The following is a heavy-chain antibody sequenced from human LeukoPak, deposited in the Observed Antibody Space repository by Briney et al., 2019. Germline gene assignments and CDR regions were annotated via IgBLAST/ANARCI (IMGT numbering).Heavy chain of an antibody. V-gene: IGHV3-23*01. CDR1: GFTLSRYA. D-gene: IGHD4-17*01. Sequence: GGSLRLSCAVSGFTLSRYALRWVPEAPGKGVDWVLGLSAGGGSTYYADSVKGRFTISRDNSKNTLYLQMNSLRAEDTAVYYCARDEYGDYGCDRWGQGTLVTVSS. J-gene: IGHJ5*02. CDR2: LSAGGGST. CDR3: ARDEYGDYGCDR.